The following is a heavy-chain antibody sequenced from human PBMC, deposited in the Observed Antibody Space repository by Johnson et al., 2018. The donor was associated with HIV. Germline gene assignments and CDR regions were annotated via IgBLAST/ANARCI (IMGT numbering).Heavy chain of an antibody. CDR1: GFSFSSHG. Sequence: DVQVVESGGGLVQPGGSLRLSCAVSGFSFSSHGMHWVRQAPGKGLEYVSAISSNGGSTYYATSVKGRFTISRDNSKSTLYLQMNSLKTEDTAVYYCAIIPAGNSFAVWGQGTMVTVSS. V-gene: IGHV3-64*01. D-gene: IGHD2-21*01. CDR2: ISSNGGST. J-gene: IGHJ3*01. CDR3: AIIPAGNSFAV.